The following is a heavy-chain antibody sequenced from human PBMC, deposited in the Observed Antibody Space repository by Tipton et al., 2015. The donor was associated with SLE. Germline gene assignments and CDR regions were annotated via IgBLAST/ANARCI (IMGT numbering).Heavy chain of an antibody. D-gene: IGHD4-17*01. J-gene: IGHJ2*01. CDR1: GGSISSGGYY. CDR2: IYYSGST. Sequence: TLSLTCTVSGGSISSGGYYWSWIRQHPGKGLEWIGYIYYSGSTYYNPSLKSRVTISVDTSKNQFSLKLSSVTAADTAVYYWARDHTTVTTAYFDLWGRGTLVTVSS. V-gene: IGHV4-31*03. CDR3: ARDHTTVTTAYFDL.